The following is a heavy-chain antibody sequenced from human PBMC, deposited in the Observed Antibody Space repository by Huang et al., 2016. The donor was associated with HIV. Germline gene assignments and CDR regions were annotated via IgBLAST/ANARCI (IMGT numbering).Heavy chain of an antibody. D-gene: IGHD3-22*01. CDR2: TNHSGKT. V-gene: IGHV4-34*01. Sequence: QVQLQQWGAGLLKPSETMSLTCAVYGGSFSGYFWIWIRQPPGKGLEWIGETNHSGKTNYNPSLNGRVTISVDTSKNQFSLKLSSVTAADTAVYFCARARSGYRTRYFHHWGQGTLVTVSS. J-gene: IGHJ1*01. CDR3: ARARSGYRTRYFHH. CDR1: GGSFSGYF.